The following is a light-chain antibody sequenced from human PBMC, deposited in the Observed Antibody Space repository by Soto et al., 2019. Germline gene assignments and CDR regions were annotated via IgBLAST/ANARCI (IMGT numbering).Light chain of an antibody. Sequence: QSALTQPPSASGSPGQSVAISCTGTNSDVGGYNYVSWYQHHPGKVPKLMIYEVTKRPSGVPDRFSGSKSGNTASLTVSGLQAEDEAEYYCSSYTSNHIVVLGGGTKLTVL. CDR3: SSYTSNHIVV. CDR2: EVT. V-gene: IGLV2-8*01. CDR1: NSDVGGYNY. J-gene: IGLJ2*01.